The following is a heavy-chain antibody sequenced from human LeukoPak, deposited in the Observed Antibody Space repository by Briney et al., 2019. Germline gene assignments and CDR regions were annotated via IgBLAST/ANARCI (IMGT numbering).Heavy chain of an antibody. V-gene: IGHV1-24*01. CDR3: ARGGRGYSGHGTY. Sequence: GASVKVSCKVSGYTLTELSMHWVRQAPGKGLEWMGGFDPEDGETIYAQKFQGWVTMTRDTSISTAYMELSRLRSDDTAVYYCARGGRGYSGHGTYWGQGTLVTVSS. CDR1: GYTLTELS. D-gene: IGHD5-12*01. J-gene: IGHJ4*02. CDR2: FDPEDGET.